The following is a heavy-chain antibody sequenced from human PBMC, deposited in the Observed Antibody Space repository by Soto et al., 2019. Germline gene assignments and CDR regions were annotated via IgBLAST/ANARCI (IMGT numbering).Heavy chain of an antibody. CDR1: GGSISSGGYS. V-gene: IGHV4-30-2*01. CDR2: IYHSGST. D-gene: IGHD2-21*02. CDR3: PRNRGDHFDY. J-gene: IGHJ4*02. Sequence: QLQLQESGSGLVKPSQTLSLTCAVSGGSISSGGYSWSWIRQPPGKGLEWIGYIYHSGSTYYNPSLKGEGPLPVDRPKNQFSLRLSSVPAADTAVYYCPRNRGDHFDYWGKGTLVTVSS.